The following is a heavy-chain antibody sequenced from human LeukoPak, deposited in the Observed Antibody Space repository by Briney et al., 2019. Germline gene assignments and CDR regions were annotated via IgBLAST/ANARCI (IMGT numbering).Heavy chain of an antibody. Sequence: PSETLSLTCAVYGGSFGGYYWSWIRQPPGKGLEWIGEINHSGSTNYNPSLKSRVTISVDTSKNQFSLKLSSVTAADTAVYYCARWGSGSPSDYYYYYYMDVWGKGTTVTVSS. CDR1: GGSFGGYY. CDR3: ARWGSGSPSDYYYYYYMDV. D-gene: IGHD3-10*01. J-gene: IGHJ6*03. CDR2: INHSGST. V-gene: IGHV4-34*01.